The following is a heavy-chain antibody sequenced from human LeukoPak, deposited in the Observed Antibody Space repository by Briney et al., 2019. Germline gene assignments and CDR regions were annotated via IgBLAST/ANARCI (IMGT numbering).Heavy chain of an antibody. CDR1: GFTFSTYA. D-gene: IGHD6-19*01. CDR3: AKDGSEAGFYYYYYYMDV. CDR2: ISGSGSST. Sequence: GGSLRLSCAASGFTFSTYAMSWVRQAPGKGLEWVSVISGSGSSTYYADSVKGRFTISRDNSKNTLYLQMNSLRAEDTAVYYCAKDGSEAGFYYYYYYMDVWGKGTTVTVSS. J-gene: IGHJ6*03. V-gene: IGHV3-23*01.